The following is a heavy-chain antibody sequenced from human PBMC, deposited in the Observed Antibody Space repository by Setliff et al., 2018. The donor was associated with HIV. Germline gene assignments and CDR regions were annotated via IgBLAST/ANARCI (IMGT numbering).Heavy chain of an antibody. D-gene: IGHD2-2*01. CDR1: GYTFTSYG. J-gene: IGHJ3*02. CDR3: ARDRGVYCRSTNCYSPVDAFDI. CDR2: INPKSGAT. V-gene: IGHV1-18*01. Sequence: ASVKVSCKASGYTFTSYGISWVRQAPGQGLEWMGRINPKSGATNLAQKFQGRVTLTTDTSTSTAYMELRSLRSDDTAVYYCARDRGVYCRSTNCYSPVDAFDIWGQGTMVTVSS.